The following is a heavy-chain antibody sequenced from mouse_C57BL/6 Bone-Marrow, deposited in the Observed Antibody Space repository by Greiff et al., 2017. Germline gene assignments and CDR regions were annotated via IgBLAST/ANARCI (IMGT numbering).Heavy chain of an antibody. V-gene: IGHV1-64*01. J-gene: IGHJ2*01. CDR3: AREGHYDYY. CDR1: GYTFTSYW. CDR2: IHPNSGST. Sequence: QVQLKQPGAELVKPGASVKLSCKASGYTFTSYWMHWVKQRPGQGLEWIGMIHPNSGSTNYNEKFKSKATLTVDKSSSTAYMQLSSLTSEDSAVYYCAREGHYDYYWGQGTTLTVSS. D-gene: IGHD2-4*01.